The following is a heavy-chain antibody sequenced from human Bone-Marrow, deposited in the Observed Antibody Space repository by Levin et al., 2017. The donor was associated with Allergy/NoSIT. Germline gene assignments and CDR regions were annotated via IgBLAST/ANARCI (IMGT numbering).Heavy chain of an antibody. CDR2: IYSSGST. D-gene: IGHD2-21*02. CDR3: ARTQRASCGGDCYYHWFDP. Sequence: LRLSCTVSGASINSGDNYWTWIRQPPGKGLEWLGYIYSSGSTYYNPSLKSRLIISLDTSKNQFSLNLTSVTVADTAVYYCARTQRASCGGDCYYHWFDPWGQGTLVTVSS. CDR1: GASINSGDNY. V-gene: IGHV4-30-4*01. J-gene: IGHJ5*02.